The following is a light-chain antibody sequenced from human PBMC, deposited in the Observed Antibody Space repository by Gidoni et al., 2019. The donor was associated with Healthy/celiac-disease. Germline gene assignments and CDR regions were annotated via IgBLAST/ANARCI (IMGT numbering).Light chain of an antibody. CDR1: QSVSSSY. V-gene: IGKV3-20*01. J-gene: IGKJ1*01. CDR3: QQYGRG. Sequence: EIVLTQSPGTLSLSPGERATLSCRASQSVSSSYLAWYQQKPGQAPRLLIYGASSRATGIPDRFIGSGSGTDFTLTISRLEPEDFAVYYCQQYGRGFGQGTKVEIK. CDR2: GAS.